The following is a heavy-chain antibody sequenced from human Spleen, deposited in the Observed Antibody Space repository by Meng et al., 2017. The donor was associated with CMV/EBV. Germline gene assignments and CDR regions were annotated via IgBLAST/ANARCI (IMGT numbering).Heavy chain of an antibody. Sequence: YYIQWVRQAPGQGLEWMGWINPNSGGTNYAQKFQGRVTMTRDTSISTAYMELSRLRSDDTAVYYCARLFKRLDIVVVPAAIEYYFDYWGQGTLVTVSS. CDR3: ARLFKRLDIVVVPAAIEYYFDY. D-gene: IGHD2-2*03. CDR2: INPNSGGT. V-gene: IGHV1-2*02. J-gene: IGHJ4*02. CDR1: YY.